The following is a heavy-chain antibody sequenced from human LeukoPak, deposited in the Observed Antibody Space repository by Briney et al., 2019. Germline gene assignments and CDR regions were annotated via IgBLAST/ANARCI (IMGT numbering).Heavy chain of an antibody. V-gene: IGHV3-21*01. CDR3: ARDLGYSSPPLDY. CDR2: ISSSSSYI. CDR1: GFTFSSYS. Sequence: PGGSLRLSCAASGFTFSSYSMNWVRQAPGKGLEWVSSISSSSSYIYYADSVKGRFTISRDNAKNSLYLQMNSLRAEDTAVYYCARDLGYSSPPLDYWGQGTLVTVSS. D-gene: IGHD6-13*01. J-gene: IGHJ4*02.